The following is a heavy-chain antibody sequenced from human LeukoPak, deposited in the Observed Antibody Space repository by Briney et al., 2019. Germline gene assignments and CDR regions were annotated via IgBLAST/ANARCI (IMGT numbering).Heavy chain of an antibody. V-gene: IGHV3-23*01. Sequence: GGSLRLSCAASGFTFSSYEMNWVRQAPGKGLEWVSAISGSGGSTYYADSVKGRFTISRDNSKNTLYLQMNSLRAEDTAVYYCAKEGGRGWDPSYFDYWGQGTLVTVSS. D-gene: IGHD6-19*01. CDR2: ISGSGGST. J-gene: IGHJ4*02. CDR1: GFTFSSYE. CDR3: AKEGGRGWDPSYFDY.